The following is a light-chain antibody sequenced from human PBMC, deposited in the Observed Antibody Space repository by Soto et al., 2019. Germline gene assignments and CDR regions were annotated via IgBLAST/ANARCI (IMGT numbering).Light chain of an antibody. Sequence: DIQMTQSPSTLSASVGDRVTITCRASQSVNYWLAWYQQKPGMAPKLLIHDASSLESGVPSRFSGSGSGTEFTLTISSLQPDDSATYYCQQYAFSFGPGTKVDIK. J-gene: IGKJ3*01. CDR1: QSVNYW. CDR2: DAS. CDR3: QQYAFS. V-gene: IGKV1-5*01.